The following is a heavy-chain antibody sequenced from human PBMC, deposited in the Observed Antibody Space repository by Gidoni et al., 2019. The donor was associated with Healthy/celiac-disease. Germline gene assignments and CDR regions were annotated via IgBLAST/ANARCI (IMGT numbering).Heavy chain of an antibody. CDR2: IYYSGST. V-gene: IGHV4-39*01. D-gene: IGHD3-16*01. CDR3: ARRGITQLGGDY. J-gene: IGHJ4*02. Sequence: QLQLQESGPGLVKPSETLSLTCTVSGGSISSSSYYWGWIRQPPGKGLEWIGSIYYSGSTYYNPSLKSRVTISVDTSKNQFSLKLSSVTAADTAVYYCARRGITQLGGDYWGQGTLVTVSS. CDR1: GGSISSSSYY.